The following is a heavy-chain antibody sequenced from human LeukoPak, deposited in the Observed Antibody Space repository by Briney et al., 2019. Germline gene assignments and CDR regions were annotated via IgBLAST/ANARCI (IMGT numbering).Heavy chain of an antibody. CDR3: AREGDSSSQLYGFDY. CDR1: GFTFSDYY. Sequence: GGSLRLSCAASGFTFSDYYMSWIRQAPGKGLEWVSYISSSGSTIYYADSVKGRFTISGDNAKNSLYLQMNSLRAEDTAVYYCAREGDSSSQLYGFDYWGQGTLVTVSS. D-gene: IGHD6-13*01. CDR2: ISSSGSTI. V-gene: IGHV3-11*01. J-gene: IGHJ4*02.